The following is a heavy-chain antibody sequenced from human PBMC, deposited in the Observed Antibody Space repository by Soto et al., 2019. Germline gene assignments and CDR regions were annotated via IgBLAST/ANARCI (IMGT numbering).Heavy chain of an antibody. CDR1: GFTFSSYS. D-gene: IGHD6-13*01. J-gene: IGHJ4*02. Sequence: GGSLRLSCAASGFTFSSYSLNWVRQAPGKGLEWVSSIGTGSSDIYYADSVKGRFTISRDNAKNSLYLQMNSLRAEDTAVYYCAGMYSNSWRGDFDYWGQGTLVTVSS. CDR3: AGMYSNSWRGDFDY. CDR2: IGTGSSDI. V-gene: IGHV3-21*01.